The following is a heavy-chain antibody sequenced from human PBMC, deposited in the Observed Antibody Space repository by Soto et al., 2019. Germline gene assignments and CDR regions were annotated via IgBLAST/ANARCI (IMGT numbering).Heavy chain of an antibody. J-gene: IGHJ6*02. Sequence: QVQLVQSGTEVKMPGSSVKVSCKAFGGTFSDHAVSWVRQAPGQGLEWMGVINPFFKGTKYAQKFQGRLTITPTDSPSTAYLALNSLISENTALYYCARDVKVNYFDTTYHYYAMDVWGQGTTVIVSS. CDR1: GGTFSDHA. V-gene: IGHV1-69*01. CDR2: INPFFKGT. CDR3: ARDVKVNYFDTTYHYYAMDV. D-gene: IGHD3-9*01.